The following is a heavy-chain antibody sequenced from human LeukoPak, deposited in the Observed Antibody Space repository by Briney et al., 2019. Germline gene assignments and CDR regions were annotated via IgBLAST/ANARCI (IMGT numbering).Heavy chain of an antibody. Sequence: ASVKVSCKASGYTFTNYGIIWVRQAPGQGLQWMGWISGFNGKTKYAQILQGRVTMTTDPHTTTAYMELGSLRSDDTAVYFCARSHSGSLRAPFDHWGQGTLVTVSS. CDR2: ISGFNGKT. J-gene: IGHJ4*02. CDR1: GYTFTNYG. V-gene: IGHV1-18*01. CDR3: ARSHSGSLRAPFDH. D-gene: IGHD3-22*01.